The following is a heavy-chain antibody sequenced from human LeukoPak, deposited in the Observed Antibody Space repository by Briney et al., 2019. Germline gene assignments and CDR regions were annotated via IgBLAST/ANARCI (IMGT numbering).Heavy chain of an antibody. J-gene: IGHJ3*02. D-gene: IGHD3-22*01. V-gene: IGHV4-4*02. CDR3: ARDHTYYYDSSGYPGHDAFDI. Sequence: PSETLSLTCAVSGGSISSSNWWSWVRQPPGKGLEWIGEIYHSGSTNYNPSLKSRVTISVDKSKNQFSLKLSSVTAADTAVYYCARDHTYYYDSSGYPGHDAFDIWGQGTMVTVSS. CDR1: GGSISSSNW. CDR2: IYHSGST.